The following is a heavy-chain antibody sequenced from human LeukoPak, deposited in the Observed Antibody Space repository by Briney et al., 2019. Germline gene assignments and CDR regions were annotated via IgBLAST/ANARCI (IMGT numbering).Heavy chain of an antibody. J-gene: IGHJ4*02. CDR1: GGSISSNY. CDR3: ARGADSSGYYPFDY. Sequence: SETLSLTCTVSGGSISSNYWSWIRQPPGEGLEWIGYIYISGHTHYNPSLKSRVTMSMDTSKNQFSLKLSSVTAADTAVYYCARGADSSGYYPFDYWGQGTLVTVSS. V-gene: IGHV4-59*12. CDR2: IYISGHT. D-gene: IGHD3-22*01.